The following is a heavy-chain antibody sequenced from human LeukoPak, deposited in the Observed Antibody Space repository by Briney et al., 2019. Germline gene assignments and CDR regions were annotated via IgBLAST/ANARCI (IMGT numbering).Heavy chain of an antibody. J-gene: IGHJ6*03. CDR1: GYTFTSYY. CDR3: ARDRPSDSYNDGYYYRDV. V-gene: IGHV1-46*01. Sequence: ASVKVSRKPSGYTFTSYYMHWVRQAPRQGLEWVGIINTSVGSPSYAQKSQGRVTMTRDTSTSTVYMELSSLRSEDTAVYYCARDRPSDSYNDGYYYRDVWGKGTTVTVSS. D-gene: IGHD5-24*01. CDR2: INTSVGSP.